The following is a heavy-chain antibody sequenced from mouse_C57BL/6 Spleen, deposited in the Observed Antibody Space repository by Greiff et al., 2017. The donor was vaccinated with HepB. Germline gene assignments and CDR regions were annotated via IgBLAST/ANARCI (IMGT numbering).Heavy chain of an antibody. J-gene: IGHJ2*01. Sequence: QVQLKESGPGLVAPSQSLSITCTVSGFSLTSTGVHWVRQPPGKGLEWLGVIWAGGSTNYHSALRSRLSISKAHSKSQVFLKMNSLQTADTAMYYCARSEDTWGQGTTLTVSS. CDR1: GFSLTSTG. V-gene: IGHV2-9*02. CDR2: IWAGGST. CDR3: ARSEDT.